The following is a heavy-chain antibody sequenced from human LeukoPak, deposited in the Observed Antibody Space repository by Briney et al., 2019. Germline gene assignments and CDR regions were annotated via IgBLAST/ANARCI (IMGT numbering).Heavy chain of an antibody. CDR3: ARHVAVNSRYYYYYYMDV. J-gene: IGHJ6*03. V-gene: IGHV4-39*01. D-gene: IGHD4-23*01. CDR1: GGSISSSSYY. Sequence: PSETLSRTCTVSGGSISSSSYYWGWIRQPPGKGLEWIGSIYYSGSTYYNPSLKSRVTISVDTSKNQFSLKLSSVTAADTAVYYCARHVAVNSRYYYYYYMDVWGKGTTVTVSS. CDR2: IYYSGST.